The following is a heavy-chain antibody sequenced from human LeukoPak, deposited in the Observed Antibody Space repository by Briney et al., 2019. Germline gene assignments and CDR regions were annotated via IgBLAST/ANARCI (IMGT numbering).Heavy chain of an antibody. CDR3: AKDLRGSDNY. CDR1: GFTVSSNY. V-gene: IGHV3-30*02. D-gene: IGHD1-26*01. J-gene: IGHJ4*02. Sequence: PGGSLRLSCAASGFTVSSNYMSWVRQAPGKGLEWVTFIRYDGTNQYYADSVKGRFTISRDNSKDTLYLQMNSLRAEDTAVYYCAKDLRGSDNYWGQGTLVTVSS. CDR2: IRYDGTNQ.